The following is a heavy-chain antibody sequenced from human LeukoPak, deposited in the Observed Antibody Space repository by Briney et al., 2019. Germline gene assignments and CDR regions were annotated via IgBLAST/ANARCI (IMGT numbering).Heavy chain of an antibody. Sequence: GGSLRLSCGASGLTFSSYSMNWVRQAPGKGLEWVSYISSDSGTIYQADSVKGRFTISRDNSKNTLYLQMNSLRAEDRAVYYCAVKDRGYSYGYASVWGQGTLVTVSS. J-gene: IGHJ4*02. V-gene: IGHV3-48*01. D-gene: IGHD5-18*01. CDR1: GLTFSSYS. CDR3: AVKDRGYSYGYASV. CDR2: ISSDSGTI.